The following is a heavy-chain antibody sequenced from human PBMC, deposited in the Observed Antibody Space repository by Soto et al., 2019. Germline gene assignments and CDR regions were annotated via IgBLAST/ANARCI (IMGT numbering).Heavy chain of an antibody. CDR2: IIPVFGLV. J-gene: IGHJ6*02. Sequence: QVHLLLQSGAEVKKPGSSVKVSCKASGGTPSNSAISWVRQAPGQGLEWMGGIIPVFGLVKYAQNFQSRVTITADESTNTAYMELSSLRPEDTAVYYCAGGRIVVVGSRAYYGMDVWGQGTTVTVSS. V-gene: IGHV1-69*01. CDR1: GGTPSNSA. CDR3: AGGRIVVVGSRAYYGMDV. D-gene: IGHD3-22*01.